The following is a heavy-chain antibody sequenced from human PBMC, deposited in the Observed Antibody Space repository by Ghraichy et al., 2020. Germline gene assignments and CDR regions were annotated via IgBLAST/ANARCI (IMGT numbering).Heavy chain of an antibody. CDR1: GGSISNSYYY. CDR3: ASLIAASDHWYFHL. J-gene: IGHJ2*01. V-gene: IGHV4-39*07. CDR2: IFYSGTT. D-gene: IGHD6-6*01. Sequence: SETLSLTCTVPGGSISNSYYYWGWIRQPPGKGLEWIGNIFYSGTTYYNPSLRGRVAVSVDTSKNQFSLKLSSVTAADTAVYYCASLIAASDHWYFHLWGRGTLVTVSS.